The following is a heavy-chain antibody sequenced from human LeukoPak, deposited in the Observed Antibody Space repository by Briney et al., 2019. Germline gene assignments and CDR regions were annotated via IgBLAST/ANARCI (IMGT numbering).Heavy chain of an antibody. CDR2: ISSSSSYI. J-gene: IGHJ4*02. Sequence: GGSLRLSCAASGFTFSCYSMNWVRQAPGKGLEWVSSISSSSSYIYYADSVKGRFTISRDNAKNSLYLQMNSLRAEDTAVYYCARDASIAVAGTPFRYFDYWGQGTLVTVSS. CDR3: ARDASIAVAGTPFRYFDY. V-gene: IGHV3-21*01. D-gene: IGHD6-19*01. CDR1: GFTFSCYS.